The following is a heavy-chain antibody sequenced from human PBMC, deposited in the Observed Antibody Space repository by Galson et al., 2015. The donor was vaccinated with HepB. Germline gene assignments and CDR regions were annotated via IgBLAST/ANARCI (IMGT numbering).Heavy chain of an antibody. CDR2: IYPGGHIT. J-gene: IGHJ4*02. D-gene: IGHD2/OR15-2a*01. CDR1: GFTFSDRY. Sequence: SLRLSCAGSGFTFSDRYMEWVRQAPGKGLEWVSGIYPGGHITYYADSVKGRFTVSRDSSTNTLYLQMNGLRADDTAIYYCVRGTTAPDYWGQGTMVTVSS. CDR3: VRGTTAPDY. V-gene: IGHV3-53*01.